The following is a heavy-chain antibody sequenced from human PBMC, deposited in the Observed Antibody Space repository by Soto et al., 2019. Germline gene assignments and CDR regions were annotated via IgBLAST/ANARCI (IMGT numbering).Heavy chain of an antibody. V-gene: IGHV3-30*18. CDR1: GFTFSSYG. Sequence: GGSLRLSCAASGFTFSSYGMHWVRQAPGKGLEWVAVISYDGSNKYYADSVKGRFTISRDNSKNTLYLQMNSLRAEDTAVYYCAKDRKRLQPYYYYYMDVWGKGTTVTVSS. D-gene: IGHD4-4*01. CDR3: AKDRKRLQPYYYYYMDV. CDR2: ISYDGSNK. J-gene: IGHJ6*03.